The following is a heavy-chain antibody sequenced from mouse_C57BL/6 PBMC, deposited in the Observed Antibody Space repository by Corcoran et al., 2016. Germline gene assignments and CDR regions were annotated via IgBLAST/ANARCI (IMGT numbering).Heavy chain of an antibody. J-gene: IGHJ3*01. Sequence: QIQLVQSGPELKKPGETVKSSCKASGYTFTTYGMSWVKQAPGKGLKWMGWINTYSGVPTYADDFKGRFAFSLETSASTAYLQINNLKNEDTATYFCAREAWFAYWGQGTLVTVSA. V-gene: IGHV9-3*01. CDR3: AREAWFAY. CDR2: INTYSGVP. CDR1: GYTFTTYG.